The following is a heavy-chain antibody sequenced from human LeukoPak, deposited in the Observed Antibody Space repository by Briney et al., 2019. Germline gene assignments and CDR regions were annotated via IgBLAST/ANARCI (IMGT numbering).Heavy chain of an antibody. Sequence: ASVKVSCKTSGGTFSSYAISWVRQATGQGLEWMGWMNPNSGNTGYAQKFQGRVTMTRNTSISTAYMELSSLRSEDTAVYYCARAGGYCGRISCPYYFDYWGQGSLVAVSS. D-gene: IGHD2-15*01. CDR1: GGTFSSYA. V-gene: IGHV1-8*02. CDR2: MNPNSGNT. J-gene: IGHJ4*02. CDR3: ARAGGYCGRISCPYYFDY.